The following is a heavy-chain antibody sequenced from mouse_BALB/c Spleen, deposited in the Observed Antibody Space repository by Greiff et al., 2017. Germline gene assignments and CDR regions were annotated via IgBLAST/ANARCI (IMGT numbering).Heavy chain of an antibody. V-gene: IGHV3-2*02. CDR1: GYSITSDYA. CDR2: ISYSGST. Sequence: EVQLQQSGPGLVKPSQSLSLTCTVTGYSITSDYAWNWIRQFPGNKLEWMGYISYSGSTSYNPSLKSRISITRDTSKNQFFLQLNSVTTEDTATYYCAREGEEAMDYWGQGTSVTVSA. J-gene: IGHJ4*01. CDR3: AREGEEAMDY.